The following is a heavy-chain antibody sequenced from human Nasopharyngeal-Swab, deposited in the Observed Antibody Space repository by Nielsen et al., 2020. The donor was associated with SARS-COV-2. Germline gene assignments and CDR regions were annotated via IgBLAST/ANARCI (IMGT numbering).Heavy chain of an antibody. CDR1: GFTFGDYA. D-gene: IGHD4-17*01. J-gene: IGHJ6*02. CDR3: AGGQGTVTTYYYYGMDV. Sequence: GGSLRLSCTASGFTFGDYAMSWVRQAPGKGLEWVAVIWYDGSNKYYADSVKGRFTISRDNSKNTLYLQMNSLRAEDTAVYYCAGGQGTVTTYYYYGMDVWGQGTTVTVSS. CDR2: IWYDGSNK. V-gene: IGHV3-33*01.